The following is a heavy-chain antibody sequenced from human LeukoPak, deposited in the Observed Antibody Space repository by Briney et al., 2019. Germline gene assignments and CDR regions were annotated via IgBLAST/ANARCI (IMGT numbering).Heavy chain of an antibody. CDR1: GGSISSYY. Sequence: SETLSLTCTVSGGSISSYYWSWMRQPPGKGLEWIGYISYSGSTKYNPSLKSRVTISVDMSKNQFSLKVGSVNAADTAVYYCARGMGGYSYGPFDYWGQGTLVTVSS. J-gene: IGHJ4*02. CDR2: ISYSGST. D-gene: IGHD5-18*01. CDR3: ARGMGGYSYGPFDY. V-gene: IGHV4-59*01.